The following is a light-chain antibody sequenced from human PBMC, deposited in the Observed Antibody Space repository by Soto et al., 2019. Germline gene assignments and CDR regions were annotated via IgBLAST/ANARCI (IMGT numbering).Light chain of an antibody. Sequence: PGERATLSCRASQSISTYLAWYQQKLGQAPRLLIFDASSRATGIPARFSGSGSGTDFTLTISSLEPEDFAVYYCQDRSHWPPPFGGGTKVEIK. CDR2: DAS. V-gene: IGKV3-11*01. CDR1: QSISTY. J-gene: IGKJ4*01. CDR3: QDRSHWPPP.